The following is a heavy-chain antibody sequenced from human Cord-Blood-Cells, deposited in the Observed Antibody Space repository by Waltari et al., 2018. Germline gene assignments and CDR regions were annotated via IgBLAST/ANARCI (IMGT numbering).Heavy chain of an antibody. Sequence: EVQLVESGGGLVKPGGSLRLSCAASGFTFSNAWMSWVRQAPGKGLEWVGRIKSKTDGGTTDYAAPGKGRFTSSRDDSKNTLYLQMNSLKTEDTAVYYCTTVAYYDFWSGYYDAFDIWGQGTMVTVSS. D-gene: IGHD3-3*01. J-gene: IGHJ3*02. CDR3: TTVAYYDFWSGYYDAFDI. CDR1: GFTFSNAW. CDR2: IKSKTDGGTT. V-gene: IGHV3-15*01.